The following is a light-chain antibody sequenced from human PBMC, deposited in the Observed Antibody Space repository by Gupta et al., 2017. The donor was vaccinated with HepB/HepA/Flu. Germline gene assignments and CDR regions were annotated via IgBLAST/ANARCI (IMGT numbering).Light chain of an antibody. V-gene: IGKV3-15*01. J-gene: IGKJ4*01. CDR1: QSVSNN. CDR2: DAS. CDR3: HQYNNWLT. Sequence: EIVMTQSPATLSVSPGERATLSCRASQSVSNNLAWYQLKPGQAPRLLIYDASTRATGIPARFGGSGSGTEFTLTISSLQSEDFAVYYCHQYNNWLTFGGGTKVEI.